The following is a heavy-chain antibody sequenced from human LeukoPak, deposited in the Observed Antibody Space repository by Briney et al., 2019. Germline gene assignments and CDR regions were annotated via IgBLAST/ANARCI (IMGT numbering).Heavy chain of an antibody. CDR3: ARGGRRIEARPTRGVSPCDY. J-gene: IGHJ4*02. V-gene: IGHV4-59*01. CDR2: IYYSGST. Sequence: SETLSLTCTVSGGSISSYYWSWIRQPAGKGLEWIGYIYYSGSTNHNPSLKSRVTISVDTSKNQFSLKLSSVTAADTAVYYCARGGRRIEARPTRGVSPCDYWGQVTLVIV. D-gene: IGHD6-6*01. CDR1: GGSISSYY.